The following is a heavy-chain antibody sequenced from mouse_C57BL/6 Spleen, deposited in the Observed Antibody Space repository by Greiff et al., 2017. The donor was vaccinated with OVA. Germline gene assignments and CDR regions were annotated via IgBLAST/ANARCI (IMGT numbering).Heavy chain of an antibody. D-gene: IGHD1-1*01. J-gene: IGHJ1*03. V-gene: IGHV1-74*01. CDR1: GYTFTSYW. CDR2: IHPSDSDT. CDR3: ATPYYYGSIYWYFDV. Sequence: QVQLQQPGAELVKPGASVKVSCKASGYTFTSYWMHWVKQRPGQGLEWIGRIHPSDSDTNYNQKFKGKATLTVDKSSSTAYMQLSSLTSEDSAVYYCATPYYYGSIYWYFDVWGTGTTVTVSS.